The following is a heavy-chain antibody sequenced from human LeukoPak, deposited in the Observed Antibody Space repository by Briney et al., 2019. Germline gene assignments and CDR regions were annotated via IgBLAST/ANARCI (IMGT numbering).Heavy chain of an antibody. CDR1: GFIFSSYG. D-gene: IGHD2-8*01. V-gene: IGHV3-30*02. CDR2: IRYDGSNK. J-gene: IGHJ5*02. CDR3: AKGGGTIDRRWFDP. Sequence: GGSLRLSCAASGFIFSSYGMDWVRQAPGKGLEWVAFIRYDGSNKYYADSVKGRFTISRDNSKDTLYLQMNSLRPEDTAVYYCAKGGGTIDRRWFDPWGQGTLVTVSS.